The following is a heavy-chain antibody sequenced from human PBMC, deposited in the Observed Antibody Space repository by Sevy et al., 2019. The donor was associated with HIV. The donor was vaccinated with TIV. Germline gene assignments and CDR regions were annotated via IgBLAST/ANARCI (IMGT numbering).Heavy chain of an antibody. J-gene: IGHJ4*02. D-gene: IGHD6-19*01. CDR2: ISYDGSNK. CDR3: ARGGPGPYSSGLRFVY. V-gene: IGHV3-30-3*01. CDR1: GFTCSSYA. Sequence: GGSLRLSCAASGFTCSSYAMHWVRQAPGKGLEWVAVISYDGSNKYYADSVKGRFTISRDNSKNTLYLQMNSLRAEDTAVYFCARGGPGPYSSGLRFVYWGQGTLVTVSS.